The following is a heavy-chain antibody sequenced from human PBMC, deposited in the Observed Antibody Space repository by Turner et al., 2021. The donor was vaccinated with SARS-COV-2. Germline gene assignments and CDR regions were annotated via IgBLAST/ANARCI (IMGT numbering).Heavy chain of an antibody. J-gene: IGHJ4*02. CDR1: GFTFRSYA. CDR2: ISGSGDNT. V-gene: IGHV3-23*01. Sequence: EVQLLESGGGLVQPGGSLRLSCAASGFTFRSYAMSWVRQAPGKGLGWVSAISGSGDNTYYADSVKGRFTISRDNSKNTLYLQMNSLRAEDTAVYYCAKGGDHGDYWGQGTLVTVSS. D-gene: IGHD2-21*02. CDR3: AKGGDHGDY.